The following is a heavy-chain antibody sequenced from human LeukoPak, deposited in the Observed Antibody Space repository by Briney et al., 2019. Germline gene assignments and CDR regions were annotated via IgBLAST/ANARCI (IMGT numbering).Heavy chain of an antibody. V-gene: IGHV4-34*01. CDR1: GGSFSGYY. CDR3: ARGSLDYVWGSYRSYYFDY. CDR2: INHSGST. J-gene: IGHJ4*02. D-gene: IGHD3-16*02. Sequence: PSETLSLTCAVYGGSFSGYYWSWIRQPPGKGLEWIGEINHSGSTNYNPSLKSRVTISVDTSKNQFSLKLSSVTAADTAVYYCARGSLDYVWGSYRSYYFDYWGQGTLVTVSS.